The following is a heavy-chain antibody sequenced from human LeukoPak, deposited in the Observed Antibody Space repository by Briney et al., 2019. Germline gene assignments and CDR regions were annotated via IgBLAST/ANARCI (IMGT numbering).Heavy chain of an antibody. CDR3: ARDRGTWNDDGFDY. CDR1: GGSISSSNW. D-gene: IGHD1-1*01. Sequence: PSETLSLTCAVSGGSISSSNWWSWVRQPPGKGLEWIGEIYHSGTANYNPSLKRRVTISVDKSKNQFSLKLSSVTAADTAVYYCARDRGTWNDDGFDYWGQGTLVTVSS. CDR2: IYHSGTA. V-gene: IGHV4-4*02. J-gene: IGHJ4*02.